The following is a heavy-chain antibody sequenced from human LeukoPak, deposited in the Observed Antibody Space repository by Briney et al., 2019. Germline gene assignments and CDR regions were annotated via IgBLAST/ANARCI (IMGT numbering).Heavy chain of an antibody. V-gene: IGHV3-20*04. J-gene: IGHJ4*02. Sequence: PGGSLRLSCAGSGFTFDDYSMSWVRQAPGKGLEWVSGINCNGGSTGYADSVEGRFTISRDNANNSLYLQMNSLRAEDTALYYCARETSYGSSPYYFDYWGRGTLVTVSS. CDR2: INCNGGST. D-gene: IGHD6-13*01. CDR1: GFTFDDYS. CDR3: ARETSYGSSPYYFDY.